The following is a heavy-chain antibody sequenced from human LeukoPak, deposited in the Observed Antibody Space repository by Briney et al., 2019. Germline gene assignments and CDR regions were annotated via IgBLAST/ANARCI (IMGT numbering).Heavy chain of an antibody. CDR2: ISGSGGST. CDR3: AKSPDYYYYYYMDV. V-gene: IGHV3-23*01. Sequence: GGSLRLSCAASGFTFSSYAMSWVRQAPGKGLEWVSAISGSGGSTYYADSVKGRFTISRDNSKNTLYLQMNSLRAEDTAVYYCAKSPDYYYYYYMDVWAKGTTVTVSS. J-gene: IGHJ6*03. CDR1: GFTFSSYA.